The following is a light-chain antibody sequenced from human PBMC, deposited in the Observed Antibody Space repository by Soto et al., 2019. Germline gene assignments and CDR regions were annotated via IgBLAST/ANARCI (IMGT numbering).Light chain of an antibody. V-gene: IGKV3-11*01. CDR1: QSVSSY. J-gene: IGKJ4*01. CDR3: QQRSNWPLT. CDR2: DAS. Sequence: ETVLTQSPATRSLSPGERATLSCRASQSVSSYLAWSQQKPGQAPRLLIYDASNRATGIPARFSGSGSGTDFTLTISILEPADFAVYYWQQRSNWPLTFGGGTKVEIK.